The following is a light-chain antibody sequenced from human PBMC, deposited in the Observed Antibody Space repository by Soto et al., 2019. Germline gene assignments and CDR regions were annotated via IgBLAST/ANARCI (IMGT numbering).Light chain of an antibody. V-gene: IGLV2-11*01. CDR1: SSDVGGYNY. CDR3: CSYAGSYTVV. CDR2: DVS. Sequence: QSALTQPRSVSGSPGQSVTISCTGTSSDVGGYNYVSWYQQHPGKAPKLMMYDVSKRPSGVADRFSGSKSGNTASLTISGLQAEDEADYYCCSYAGSYTVVFGGGTKLTVL. J-gene: IGLJ3*02.